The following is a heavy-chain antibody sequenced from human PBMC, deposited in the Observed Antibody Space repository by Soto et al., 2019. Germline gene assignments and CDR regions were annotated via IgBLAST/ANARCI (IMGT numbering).Heavy chain of an antibody. Sequence: PGGSLRLSCAASGFTFDDYAMHWVRQAPGKGLEWVSGISWNSGSIGYADSVKGRFTISRDNAKNSLYLQMNSLRAEDTALYYCAKGPPLRFLGTFDIWGQGTMVTVSS. J-gene: IGHJ3*02. CDR1: GFTFDDYA. D-gene: IGHD3-3*01. CDR2: ISWNSGSI. V-gene: IGHV3-9*01. CDR3: AKGPPLRFLGTFDI.